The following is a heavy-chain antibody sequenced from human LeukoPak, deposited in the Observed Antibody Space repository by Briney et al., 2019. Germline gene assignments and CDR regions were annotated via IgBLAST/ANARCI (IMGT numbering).Heavy chain of an antibody. D-gene: IGHD4-23*01. V-gene: IGHV4-59*01. CDR3: ATLTGGDDAFDI. J-gene: IGHJ3*02. CDR1: GGSINSYY. CDR2: IYYTGNT. Sequence: SETLSLTCTVSGGSINSYYWSWIRQPPGKGLEWIGYIYYTGNTDYNPSLTSRVTMSVDTSKNQFSLMLTSVTPADTAVYYCATLTGGDDAFDIWGQGTMVTVSS.